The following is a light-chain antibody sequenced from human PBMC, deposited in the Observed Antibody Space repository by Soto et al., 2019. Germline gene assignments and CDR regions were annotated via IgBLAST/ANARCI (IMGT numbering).Light chain of an antibody. CDR3: QQQGT. CDR2: AGS. Sequence: EIVLTQSPGTLSLSPGERTTLSCRASRSLSSSYVVWYQQKPGQAPRLLIYAGSRRATASPDRFSGSGTATDSTLLIISLEPDDFEVYYCQQQGTFGQGTKLEIK. CDR1: RSLSSSY. V-gene: IGKV3-20*01. J-gene: IGKJ2*01.